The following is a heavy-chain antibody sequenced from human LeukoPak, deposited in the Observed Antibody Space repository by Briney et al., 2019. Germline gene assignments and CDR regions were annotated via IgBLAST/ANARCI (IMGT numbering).Heavy chain of an antibody. CDR3: ACTAIAAAGTFDY. J-gene: IGHJ4*02. D-gene: IGHD6-13*01. Sequence: SQTLSLTCAVSGGSISSGGYSWSWIRQPPGKGLEWIGYIYHSGSTYYNPSLKSRVTISVDRSKNQFSLKLSSVTAADTAVYYCACTAIAAAGTFDYWGQGTLVTVSS. CDR1: GGSISSGGYS. CDR2: IYHSGST. V-gene: IGHV4-30-2*01.